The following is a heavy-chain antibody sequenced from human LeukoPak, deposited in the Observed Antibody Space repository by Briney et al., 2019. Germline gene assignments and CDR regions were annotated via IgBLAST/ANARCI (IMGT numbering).Heavy chain of an antibody. V-gene: IGHV3-21*01. CDR1: GFTFSSYS. Sequence: KPGGSLRLSCAASGFTFSSYSMNWVRQAPGKGLEWVSSISSSSSYIYYADSVKGRFTISRDNAENSLYLQMNSLRAEDTAVYYCARGPPSPNYYDSSVDLPPREEDIWGQGTMVTVSS. CDR3: ARGPPSPNYYDSSVDLPPREEDI. J-gene: IGHJ3*02. CDR2: ISSSSSYI. D-gene: IGHD3-22*01.